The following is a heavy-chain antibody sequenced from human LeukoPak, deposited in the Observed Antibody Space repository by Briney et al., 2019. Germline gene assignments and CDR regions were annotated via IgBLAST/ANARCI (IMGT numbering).Heavy chain of an antibody. CDR3: VRDEAGGGTYNWFGP. D-gene: IGHD6-13*01. J-gene: IGHJ5*02. V-gene: IGHV4-39*07. Sequence: SETLSLTCTVSGGSISRSTYYWDWIRQPPGKGLEWIGGIYYSGITYYNPSLKSRVTLSVDTSRNQFSLEMQSVTAADTAVYYCVRDEAGGGTYNWFGPWGQGTLVTVSS. CDR2: IYYSGIT. CDR1: GGSISRSTYY.